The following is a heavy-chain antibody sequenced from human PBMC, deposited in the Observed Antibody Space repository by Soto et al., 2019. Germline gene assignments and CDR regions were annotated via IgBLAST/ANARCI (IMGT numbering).Heavy chain of an antibody. CDR1: GFTFSDYY. J-gene: IGHJ6*03. Sequence: GGSLRLSCAASGFTFSDYYMSWIRQAPGKGLDWVSYISSSGSTMYYADSLKGRFTISRDNAKNSLYLQMNSLRAEDTVVYFWTRVRGRYCSSSSCDYYYMDVWGKGTTVTVSS. D-gene: IGHD2-2*01. V-gene: IGHV3-11*01. CDR2: ISSSGSTM. CDR3: TRVRGRYCSSSSCDYYYMDV.